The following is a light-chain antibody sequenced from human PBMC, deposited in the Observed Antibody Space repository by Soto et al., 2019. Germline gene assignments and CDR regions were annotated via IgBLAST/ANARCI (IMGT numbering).Light chain of an antibody. CDR1: SSDVGGFNY. J-gene: IGLJ1*01. Sequence: QSVRTQPASVSLSPGQSITISCTGTSSDVGGFNYVSLYQHHPGKAPKLIIYEVSYRPSGVSNRFSGSKSGNTASLTISGLQAEDEADFYCSSYTTNNTHVFGTGTKVTVL. CDR2: EVS. CDR3: SSYTTNNTHV. V-gene: IGLV2-14*01.